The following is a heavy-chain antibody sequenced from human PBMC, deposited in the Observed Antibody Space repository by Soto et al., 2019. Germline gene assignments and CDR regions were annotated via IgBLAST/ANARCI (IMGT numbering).Heavy chain of an antibody. CDR1: GFTFSSYS. V-gene: IGHV3-30-3*01. CDR3: SRDGERVTIFGVVIQNRSTYFDY. D-gene: IGHD3-3*01. Sequence: GGSLRLSGAASGFTFSSYSIHWVRQAPCKGLEWVAVISYDGINKYYADSVKGRFTISRDNSKNTLYLQMNSLRAEDTAVYYCSRDGERVTIFGVVIQNRSTYFDYWGHGTLV. J-gene: IGHJ4*01. CDR2: ISYDGINK.